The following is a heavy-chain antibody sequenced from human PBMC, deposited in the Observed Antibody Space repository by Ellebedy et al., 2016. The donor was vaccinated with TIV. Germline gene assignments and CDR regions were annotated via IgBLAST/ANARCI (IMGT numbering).Heavy chain of an antibody. CDR1: GYTFSNYG. D-gene: IGHD3-22*01. Sequence: ASVKVSXXASGYTFSNYGISWVRQAPGQGLEWMGWISAYNGNTSYAQNLQGRVTMTTDTSTSTTYMELRSLRSDDAAVYYCGRGSYYDSSGYWLSNYWGQGTLVTVSS. CDR3: GRGSYYDSSGYWLSNY. J-gene: IGHJ4*02. V-gene: IGHV1-18*01. CDR2: ISAYNGNT.